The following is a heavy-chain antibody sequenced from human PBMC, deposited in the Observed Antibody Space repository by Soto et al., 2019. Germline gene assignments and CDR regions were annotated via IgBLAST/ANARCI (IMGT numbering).Heavy chain of an antibody. V-gene: IGHV4-30-4*01. CDR3: ARVPFYDSSGRSYYFDY. CDR2: IYYSGST. Sequence: ASETLSLTCTVSGGSSSSGDYYWSWIRQPPGKGLECIGYIYYSGSTYYNPSLKSRVTISVDTSKNQFSLKLSSVTAADTAVYYCARVPFYDSSGRSYYFDYWGQGTLVTVSS. J-gene: IGHJ4*02. CDR1: GGSSSSGDYY. D-gene: IGHD3-22*01.